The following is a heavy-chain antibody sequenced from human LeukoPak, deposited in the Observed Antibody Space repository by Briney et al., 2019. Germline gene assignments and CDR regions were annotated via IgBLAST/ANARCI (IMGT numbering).Heavy chain of an antibody. CDR1: GFTFSSYW. Sequence: GGSLRLPCAASGFTFSSYWMNWARQAPGKGLEWVASINHNGNVNYYVDSVKGRFTISRDNAKNSLYLQMNSLRAEDTAVYYCARVANTAWYNWFDPWGQGTLVTVSS. CDR3: ARVANTAWYNWFDP. CDR2: INHNGNVN. D-gene: IGHD4/OR15-4a*01. J-gene: IGHJ5*02. V-gene: IGHV3-7*03.